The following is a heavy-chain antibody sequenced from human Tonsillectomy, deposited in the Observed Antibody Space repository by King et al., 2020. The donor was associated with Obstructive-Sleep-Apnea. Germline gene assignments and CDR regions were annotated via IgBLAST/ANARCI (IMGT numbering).Heavy chain of an antibody. CDR2: ISYDGSNK. CDR3: ARAIRFLDYFDY. D-gene: IGHD3-3*01. V-gene: IGHV3-30*04. CDR1: GFTFSSYA. J-gene: IGHJ4*02. Sequence: VQLVESGGGVVQPGRSLRLSCAASGFTFSSYAMHWVRQAPGKGLEWVAFISYDGSNKYYADSVKGRFTISRDNSKNTLYLQMNSLRAEDTAVYYCARAIRFLDYFDYWGQGTLVTVSS.